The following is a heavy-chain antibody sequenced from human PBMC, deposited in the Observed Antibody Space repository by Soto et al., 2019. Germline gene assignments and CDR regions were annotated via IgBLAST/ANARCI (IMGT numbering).Heavy chain of an antibody. CDR3: AKDRQHDGRWPFDH. J-gene: IGHJ4*02. V-gene: IGHV3-23*01. Sequence: PGGSLRLSCAASGFTFSTYTMSWVRQAPGEGLEWVSGIIQSGETFYADSVKGRFTISRDNSNNMLYLQMHSLRADDTAVYYCAKDRQHDGRWPFDHWGQVTLVTVSS. CDR1: GFTFSTYT. D-gene: IGHD4-17*01. CDR2: IIQSGET.